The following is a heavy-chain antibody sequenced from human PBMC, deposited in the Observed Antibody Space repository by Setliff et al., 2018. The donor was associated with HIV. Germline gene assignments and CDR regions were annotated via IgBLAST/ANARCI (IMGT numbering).Heavy chain of an antibody. CDR3: ATHSANIAAAGTVDY. CDR2: IYYSGST. Sequence: ETLSLTCPVSGGSISSSSYYWGWIRQPPGKGLEWIGSIYYSGSTYYNPSLKSRVTISVDTSKNQFSLKLSSVTAADTAVYYCATHSANIAAAGTVDYWGQGTLVTVSS. CDR1: GGSISSSSYY. J-gene: IGHJ4*02. V-gene: IGHV4-39*07. D-gene: IGHD6-13*01.